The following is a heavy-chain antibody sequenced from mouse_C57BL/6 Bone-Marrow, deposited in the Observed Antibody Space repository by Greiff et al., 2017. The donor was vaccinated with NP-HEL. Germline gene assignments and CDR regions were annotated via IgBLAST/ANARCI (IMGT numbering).Heavy chain of an antibody. Sequence: GYTFTTYPIEWMKQNHGKSLEWIGNFHPYNDDTKYNEKFKGKATLTVEKSSSTVYLELSRLTSDDSAVYYCARGYYGSSYPFDYWGQGTTLTVSS. CDR2: FHPYNDDT. J-gene: IGHJ2*01. V-gene: IGHV1-47*01. D-gene: IGHD1-1*01. CDR1: GYTFTTYP. CDR3: ARGYYGSSYPFDY.